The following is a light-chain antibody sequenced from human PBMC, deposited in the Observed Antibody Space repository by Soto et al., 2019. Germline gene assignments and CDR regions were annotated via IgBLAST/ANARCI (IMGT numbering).Light chain of an antibody. J-gene: IGLJ3*02. V-gene: IGLV1-40*01. CDR3: QSYDSSLSGSV. CDR1: SSNIGAGYD. CDR2: GNS. Sequence: QSVLTQPPSVSGAPGQRGTISCTGSSSNIGAGYDVHWYQQLPGTAPKLLIYGNSNRPSGVPDRFSGSKSGTSASLAITGLLAEDEADYYCQSYDSSLSGSVFGGGTKLTVL.